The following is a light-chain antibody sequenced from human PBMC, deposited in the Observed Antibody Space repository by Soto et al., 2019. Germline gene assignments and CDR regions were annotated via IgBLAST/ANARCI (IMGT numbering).Light chain of an antibody. CDR3: QQRYSTPPT. CDR2: AAS. Sequence: DIQMTQSPSSLSASVGDRVTITCRASQSISSYLNWYQQKPGKAPKLLIYAASSLQSGVPSRFSGSGSVTEFTLTISSLQPEDFATYCCQQRYSTPPTFGQVIKVDIK. J-gene: IGKJ1*01. V-gene: IGKV1-39*01. CDR1: QSISSY.